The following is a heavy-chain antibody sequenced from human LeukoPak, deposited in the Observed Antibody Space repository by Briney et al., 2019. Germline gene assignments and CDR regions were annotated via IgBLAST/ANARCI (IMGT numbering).Heavy chain of an antibody. CDR2: IIPILGIA. Sequence: SVKLSCKASGGTFSSYAISWVRQAPGQGLEWMGRIIPILGIANYAQKFQGRVTITADKSTSTAYMELRSLRSDDTAVYYCARESSSLYCSSTSCYGGYYCYYGMDVWGQGTTVTVSS. CDR3: ARESSSLYCSSTSCYGGYYCYYGMDV. V-gene: IGHV1-69*04. D-gene: IGHD2-2*01. J-gene: IGHJ6*02. CDR1: GGTFSSYA.